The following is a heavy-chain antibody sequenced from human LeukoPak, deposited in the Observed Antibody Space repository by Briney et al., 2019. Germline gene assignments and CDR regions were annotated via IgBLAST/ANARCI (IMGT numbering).Heavy chain of an antibody. V-gene: IGHV4-4*01. CDR2: TYHSGGA. CDR3: AYNRNFALDN. J-gene: IGHJ4*02. D-gene: IGHD1-14*01. Sequence: PSGTLSLTCAVSGASIDSHSWWSWVRQPPGKGLEWIGETYHSGGANYKPSLKSRVTMSVDTSKNHFSLKLTSVTAADTAVYCCAYNRNFALDNWGQGTLVTVSS. CDR1: GASIDSHSW.